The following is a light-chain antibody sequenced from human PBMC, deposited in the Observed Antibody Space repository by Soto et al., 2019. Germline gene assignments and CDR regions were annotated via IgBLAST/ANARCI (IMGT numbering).Light chain of an antibody. CDR1: QSISSW. Sequence: DIQMTQSPSTLSASVGDRVTITCRASQSISSWLAWYQQKPGKAPNLLIYDASNLESGVPSRFSGSGSGTEFTLTISSLQPDDVATYYCQQYNTFWTFGQGTKVDIK. CDR3: QQYNTFWT. CDR2: DAS. V-gene: IGKV1-5*01. J-gene: IGKJ1*01.